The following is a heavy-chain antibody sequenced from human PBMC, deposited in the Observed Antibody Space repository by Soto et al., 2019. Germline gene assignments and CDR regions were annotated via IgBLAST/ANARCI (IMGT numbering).Heavy chain of an antibody. CDR3: ARCMLWLDYYYGMDV. V-gene: IGHV3-33*01. CDR2: IWYDGSIK. CDR1: GFPFSTYG. D-gene: IGHD2-8*01. Sequence: PGGSLRLSCAASGFPFSTYGMHLVRQPPGKGLECVSLIWYDGSIKYYADSVKGRFTISRDNSRNTLYLQMNSLRAEDTAVYYCARCMLWLDYYYGMDVWGQGTTVTVSS. J-gene: IGHJ6*02.